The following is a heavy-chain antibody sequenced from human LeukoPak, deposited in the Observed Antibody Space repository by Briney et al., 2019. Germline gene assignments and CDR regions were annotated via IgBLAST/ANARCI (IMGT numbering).Heavy chain of an antibody. J-gene: IGHJ4*02. V-gene: IGHV4-34*01. CDR3: ARVPRPAKYYYDSSGLYFDY. D-gene: IGHD3-22*01. Sequence: PSETLSLTCAVYGGSFSGYYWSWIRQPPGKGLEWIGEINHSGSTNYNPSLKSRVTISVDTSKNQFSLKLSSVTAADTAVYYCARVPRPAKYYYDSSGLYFDYWGQGTLVTVSS. CDR1: GGSFSGYY. CDR2: INHSGST.